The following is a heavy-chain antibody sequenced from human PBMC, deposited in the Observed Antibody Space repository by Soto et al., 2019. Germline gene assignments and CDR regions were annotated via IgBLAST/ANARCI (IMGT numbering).Heavy chain of an antibody. D-gene: IGHD3-10*01. Sequence: QVQLVQSGAEVKKPGASVKVSCKASGYTFTSYGISWVRQAPGQGLEWMGWISAYNGNTNYAQKLQGRVTMTTDTSTSTAYMELRSLRSDDTAVYYCARDRGYELLGFGELMGNWFDPWGQGTLVTVSS. CDR3: ARDRGYELLGFGELMGNWFDP. CDR1: GYTFTSYG. J-gene: IGHJ5*02. CDR2: ISAYNGNT. V-gene: IGHV1-18*01.